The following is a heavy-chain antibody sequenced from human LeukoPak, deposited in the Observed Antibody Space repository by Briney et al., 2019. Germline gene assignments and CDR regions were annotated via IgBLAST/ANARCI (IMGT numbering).Heavy chain of an antibody. D-gene: IGHD6-6*01. CDR3: ARGLRNRSSGTRFDVFDI. CDR1: GGSISSYY. J-gene: IGHJ3*02. Sequence: PSETLSLTRTVSGGSISSYYWSWIRQPPGKGLEWIGYIYYSGSTNYRPSLKSRVTISVDTSKNQVSLRLRSVTAADTAVYYCARGLRNRSSGTRFDVFDIWGQGTMVTVSS. V-gene: IGHV4-59*01. CDR2: IYYSGST.